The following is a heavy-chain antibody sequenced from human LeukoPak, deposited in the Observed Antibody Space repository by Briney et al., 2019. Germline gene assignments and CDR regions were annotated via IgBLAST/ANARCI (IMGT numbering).Heavy chain of an antibody. D-gene: IGHD6-19*01. J-gene: IGHJ4*02. Sequence: ASVKVSCKASGYTFTSYDINWVRQAPGQGLEWMGWINPNSGGTNYAQKFQGRVTMTRDTSISTAYMELSRLRSDDTAVYYCASIGPSYSSGWYPDENFDYWGQGTLVTVSS. CDR2: INPNSGGT. V-gene: IGHV1-2*02. CDR3: ASIGPSYSSGWYPDENFDY. CDR1: GYTFTSYD.